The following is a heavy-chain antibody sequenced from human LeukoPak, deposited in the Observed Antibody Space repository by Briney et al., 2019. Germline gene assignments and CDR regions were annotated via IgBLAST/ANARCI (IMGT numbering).Heavy chain of an antibody. J-gene: IGHJ6*03. Sequence: SVRVSCKASGGTFSSYAISWVRQAPGQGLEWMGGIIPIFGTANYAQKFQGRVTITADESTSTAYMELSSLRSEDTAVYYCARDLAARGNYYYYYMDVWGKGTTVTVSS. V-gene: IGHV1-69*13. D-gene: IGHD6-6*01. CDR1: GGTFSSYA. CDR3: ARDLAARGNYYYYYMDV. CDR2: IIPIFGTA.